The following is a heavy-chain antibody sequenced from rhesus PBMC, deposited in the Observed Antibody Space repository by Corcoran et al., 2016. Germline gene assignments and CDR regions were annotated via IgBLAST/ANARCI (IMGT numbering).Heavy chain of an antibody. CDR3: ARAGHCGGGVCYAAEYFEF. V-gene: IGHV4-165*01. Sequence: QVQLQESGPGLVKPSETLSLTCAVSGGSFSGYYWGWIRTPPGQGLEWIGYISGSSGCTDGSPSHQGEYNISTDTSKNQFDMKLSSVPAADTAGYSGARAGHCGGGVCYAAEYFEFWGQGALVTVSS. CDR2: ISGSSGCT. J-gene: IGHJ1*01. D-gene: IGHD2-8*01. CDR1: GGSFSGYY.